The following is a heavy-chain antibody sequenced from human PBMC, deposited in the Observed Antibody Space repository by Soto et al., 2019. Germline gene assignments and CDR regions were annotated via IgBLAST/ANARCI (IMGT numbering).Heavy chain of an antibody. V-gene: IGHV1-3*01. CDR2: INAGDDQT. CDR3: ACDPVTLLRGVIPYLYY. J-gene: IGHJ4*02. D-gene: IGHD3-10*01. Sequence: QVPLVQSGAEVKKPGASVKISCKASGYTFINYPLHWVRQAPGHRPEWMGWINAGDDQTPYPQKFQGRFTITRDTSASTGYMELTSLRSEDTAVYYGACDPVTLLRGVIPYLYYWGQGTLVTVSS. CDR1: GYTFINYP.